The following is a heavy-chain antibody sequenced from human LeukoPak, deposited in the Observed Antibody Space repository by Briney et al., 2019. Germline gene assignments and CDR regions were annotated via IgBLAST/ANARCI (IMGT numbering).Heavy chain of an antibody. J-gene: IGHJ6*03. CDR1: GFTFSSYG. Sequence: PGRSLRLSCAASGFTFSSYGMHWVRQAPGKGLEWVAVISYHGSSKYYADSVKGRFAISRDNSKNTVYLQMSSLRPEDTAIYYCAKDAWLRLGTYEYYYYMDVWGKGTTVTISS. D-gene: IGHD5-12*01. CDR3: AKDAWLRLGTYEYYYYMDV. V-gene: IGHV3-30*18. CDR2: ISYHGSSK.